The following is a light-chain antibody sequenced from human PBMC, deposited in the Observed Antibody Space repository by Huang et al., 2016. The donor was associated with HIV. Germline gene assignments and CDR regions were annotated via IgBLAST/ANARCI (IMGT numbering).Light chain of an antibody. CDR2: LGS. V-gene: IGKV2-28*01. Sequence: DIVMTQSPLSLPVTPGEPASISCRSSQSLLHSDGYNYLDWYLQKPGQSPQLLIYLGSNRATGVPDRFSGSGSGTDFTLKISRVEAEDVGGYYCMQALQTPRTFGQGTNLEIK. CDR3: MQALQTPRT. J-gene: IGKJ2*02. CDR1: QSLLHSDGYNY.